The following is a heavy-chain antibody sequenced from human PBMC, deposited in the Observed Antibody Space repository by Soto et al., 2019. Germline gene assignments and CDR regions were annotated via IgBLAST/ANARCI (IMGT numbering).Heavy chain of an antibody. V-gene: IGHV3-74*01. D-gene: IGHD3-22*01. CDR3: ARFGTSYDTSGFLY. Sequence: EVQLVESGGGLVQPGRSLRLSCAASGFTFGSHWMHWVRQAPGKVLVYVSRISSGGTTTNYAESVKGRFTISRDNARNTLYLQMNSLTVEDTAVYYCARFGTSYDTSGFLYWGQGTPVTVSS. CDR1: GFTFGSHW. CDR2: ISSGGTTT. J-gene: IGHJ4*02.